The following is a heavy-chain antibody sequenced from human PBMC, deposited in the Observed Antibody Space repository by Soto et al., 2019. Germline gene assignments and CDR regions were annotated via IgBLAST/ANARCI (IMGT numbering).Heavy chain of an antibody. J-gene: IGHJ4*02. CDR2: ISYDGSNK. V-gene: IGHV3-30-3*01. CDR1: GFTFSSYA. CDR3: ERDPSPRIVGAPAS. D-gene: IGHD1-26*01. Sequence: QVQLVESGGGVVQPGRSLRLSCAASGFTFSSYAMHWVRQAPGKGLEWVAVISYDGSNKYYADSVKGRFTISRDNSKNTLYLQMNSLRAEDTAVYYCERDPSPRIVGAPASWGQGTLVTVSS.